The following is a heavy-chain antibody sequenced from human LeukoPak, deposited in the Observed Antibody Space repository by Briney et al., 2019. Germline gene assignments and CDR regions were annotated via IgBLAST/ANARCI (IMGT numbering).Heavy chain of an antibody. CDR3: ARKRPNYFDY. CDR1: GFTFSNYW. V-gene: IGHV3-7*01. Sequence: GGSLRLSCAASGFTFSNYWMAWVRQAPGKGPEWVANINLDGSQKYYVDPVKGRFTISRDNGENSLYLQMNSLRAEDTALYYCARKRPNYFDYWGQGTLVTVSS. CDR2: INLDGSQK. J-gene: IGHJ4*02.